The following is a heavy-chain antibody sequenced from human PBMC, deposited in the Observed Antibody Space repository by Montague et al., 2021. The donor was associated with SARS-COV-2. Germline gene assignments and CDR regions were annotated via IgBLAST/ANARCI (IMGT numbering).Heavy chain of an antibody. CDR3: ARELRRIIMIVDIRGFDY. D-gene: IGHD3-22*01. CDR1: GDSVSSNSAA. V-gene: IGHV6-1*01. CDR2: TYYRSKWYN. J-gene: IGHJ4*02. Sequence: CAISGDSVSSNSAAWNWIRQSPSRGLEWLGRTYYRSKWYNDYAXXXKXXXTINPDTPKNQFSLQLNPVTAEDTAVYYCARELRRIIMIVDIRGFDYWGQGTLVTVSS.